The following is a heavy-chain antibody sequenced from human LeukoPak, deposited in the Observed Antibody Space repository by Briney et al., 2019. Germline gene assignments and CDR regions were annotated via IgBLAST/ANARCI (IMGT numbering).Heavy chain of an antibody. Sequence: ASVKVSCKASGYTFTGYYMHWVRRAPGQGLEWMGWINPNSGGTNYAQKFQGRVTMTRDTSISTAYMELSRLRSDDTAVYYCARYGYSSGGGDYWGQGTLVTVSS. CDR2: INPNSGGT. CDR1: GYTFTGYY. V-gene: IGHV1-2*02. J-gene: IGHJ4*02. CDR3: ARYGYSSGGGDY. D-gene: IGHD6-19*01.